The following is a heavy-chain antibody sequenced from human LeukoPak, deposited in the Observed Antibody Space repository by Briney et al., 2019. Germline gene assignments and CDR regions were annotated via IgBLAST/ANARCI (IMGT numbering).Heavy chain of an antibody. D-gene: IGHD6-13*01. V-gene: IGHV4-39*07. CDR1: GGSISSSSYY. J-gene: IGHJ5*02. CDR3: ARGVAAAVSPNWFDP. Sequence: SETLSLTCTVSGGSISSSSYYWGWIRQPPGKGLEWIGSIYYSGSTYYNPSLKSRVTISVDKSKNQFSLKLSSVTAADTAVYYCARGVAAAVSPNWFDPWGQGTLVTVSS. CDR2: IYYSGST.